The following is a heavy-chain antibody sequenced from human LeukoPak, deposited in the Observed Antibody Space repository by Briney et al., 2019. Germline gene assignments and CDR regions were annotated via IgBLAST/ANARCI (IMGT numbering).Heavy chain of an antibody. V-gene: IGHV3-21*01. J-gene: IGHJ4*02. CDR1: GFTFSIYS. CDR3: ARDTTYSSSWYDY. D-gene: IGHD6-13*01. Sequence: GGSLRLSCAASGFTFSIYSMNWVRQAPRKGLEWVSSISSSSSYIYYADSVKGRFTISRDNAKNSLYLQMNSLRAEDTAVYYCARDTTYSSSWYDYWGQGTLVTVSS. CDR2: ISSSSSYI.